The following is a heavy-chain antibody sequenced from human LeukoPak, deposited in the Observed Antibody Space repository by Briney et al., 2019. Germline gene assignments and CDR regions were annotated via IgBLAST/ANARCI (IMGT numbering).Heavy chain of an antibody. J-gene: IGHJ5*01. CDR2: ISTYNGNT. V-gene: IGHV1-18*01. Sequence: ASLKVSCKASGDTFTDYGISGGRQAPGQGLEWMGRISTYNGNTNYAQKLQGRVSMTTDTSTSTAYRELTSLRSDDTAVYSCARSNNNWFDSWGQGTLVTVSS. CDR1: GDTFTDYG. D-gene: IGHD2/OR15-2a*01. CDR3: ARSNNNWFDS.